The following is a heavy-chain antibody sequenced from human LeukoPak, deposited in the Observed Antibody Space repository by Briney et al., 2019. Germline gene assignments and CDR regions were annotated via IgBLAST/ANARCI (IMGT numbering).Heavy chain of an antibody. CDR3: AKDFKYYGSGDYFDY. CDR2: ISGSGGST. Sequence: GGSLRLSCAASGFTFSSYAMSWVRQAPGKGLEWVSAISGSGGSTYYADSVKGRFTISRDNSKNTLYLQMNGLRAEDTAVYYCAKDFKYYGSGDYFDYWGQGTLVTVSS. D-gene: IGHD3-10*01. V-gene: IGHV3-23*01. CDR1: GFTFSSYA. J-gene: IGHJ4*02.